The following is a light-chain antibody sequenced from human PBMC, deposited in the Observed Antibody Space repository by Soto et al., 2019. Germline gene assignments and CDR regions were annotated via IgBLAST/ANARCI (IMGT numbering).Light chain of an antibody. CDR2: DAS. CDR1: QTISSW. Sequence: DIQMTQSPSTLSASVGYIVTITFRASQTISSWLAWYQQKPGKAPNLLIYDASTLERGVPSRFSGTGSGTEFTLTIDRLQPDDFATYYCQKYHTSSINFGQGTRLEIK. V-gene: IGKV1-5*01. J-gene: IGKJ5*01. CDR3: QKYHTSSIN.